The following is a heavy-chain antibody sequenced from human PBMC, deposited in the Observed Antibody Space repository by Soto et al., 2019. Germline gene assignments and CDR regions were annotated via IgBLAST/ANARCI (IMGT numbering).Heavy chain of an antibody. D-gene: IGHD5-18*01. CDR1: GYSFTSYW. CDR3: ARPGNGYKAIYYGLDV. J-gene: IGHJ6*02. Sequence: GESLKISCKGSGYSFTSYWIGWVRQVPGKGLEWMGIIYPGDSDTRYSPSFQGQVTISADKSISTAYLQWSSLKASDTAVYYCARPGNGYKAIYYGLDVWGHGTTVTVSS. CDR2: IYPGDSDT. V-gene: IGHV5-51*01.